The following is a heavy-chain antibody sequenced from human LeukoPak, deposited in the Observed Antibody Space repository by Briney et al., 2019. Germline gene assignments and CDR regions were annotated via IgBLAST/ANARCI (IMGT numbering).Heavy chain of an antibody. CDR3: ARGRIAAAGTRFDY. Sequence: GASVKVSCKASGGTFSSYATSWVRQAPGQGLEWMGGTIPIFGTANYAQKFQGRVTITTDESTSTAYMELSSLRSEDTAVYYCARGRIAAAGTRFDYWGQGTLVTVSS. D-gene: IGHD6-13*01. CDR1: GGTFSSYA. CDR2: TIPIFGTA. J-gene: IGHJ4*02. V-gene: IGHV1-69*05.